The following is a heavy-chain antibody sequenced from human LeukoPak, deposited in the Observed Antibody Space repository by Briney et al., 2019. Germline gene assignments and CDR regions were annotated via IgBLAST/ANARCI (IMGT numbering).Heavy chain of an antibody. D-gene: IGHD6-6*01. V-gene: IGHV4-4*07. Sequence: SETLSLTCTVSGGSISSYYWSWIRQPAGKGLERIGRIYTSGSTNYNPSLKSRVTMSVDTSKNQFSLKLSSVTAADTAVYYCARSDRIAAFFDYWGQGTLVTVSS. CDR2: IYTSGST. J-gene: IGHJ4*02. CDR3: ARSDRIAAFFDY. CDR1: GGSISSYY.